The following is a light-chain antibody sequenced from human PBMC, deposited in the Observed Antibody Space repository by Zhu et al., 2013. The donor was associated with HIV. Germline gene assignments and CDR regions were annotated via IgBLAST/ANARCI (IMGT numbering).Light chain of an antibody. Sequence: DIVLTQSPGTLSLSPGERATLSCRASQSVSSTFLAWYQQKPGQAPRLLIYGASSRGYGIPDRFSGRGSGTDFTLTISRLEAEDSAVYYCQQYGLPPDTFGQGTRLDFK. J-gene: IGKJ5*01. CDR2: GAS. CDR1: QSVSSTF. V-gene: IGKV3-20*01. CDR3: QQYGLPPDT.